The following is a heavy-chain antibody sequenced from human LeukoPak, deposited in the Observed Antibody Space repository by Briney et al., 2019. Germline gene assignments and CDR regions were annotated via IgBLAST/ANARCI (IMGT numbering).Heavy chain of an antibody. CDR1: GGSFSGYY. CDR3: ARERLAMVRGVIPKEAWGWFDP. J-gene: IGHJ5*02. CDR2: IYTSGNT. D-gene: IGHD3-10*01. V-gene: IGHV4-4*07. Sequence: PSETLSLTCAVYGGSFSGYYWSWIRQPAGKGLEWIGRIYTSGNTNYNPSLKSRGTISVDTSKNQFSLALSSVTAADTAVYYCARERLAMVRGVIPKEAWGWFDPWGQGTLVTVSS.